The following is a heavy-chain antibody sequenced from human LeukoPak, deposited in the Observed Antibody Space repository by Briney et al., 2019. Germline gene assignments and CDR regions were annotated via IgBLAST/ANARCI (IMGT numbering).Heavy chain of an antibody. CDR3: ARDIAVASYNWFDP. J-gene: IGHJ5*02. D-gene: IGHD6-19*01. CDR1: GYTFTSYA. V-gene: IGHV7-4-1*02. CDR2: INTNTGNP. Sequence: ASVKVSCKASGYTFTSYAMNWVRQAPGQGLEWMGWINTNTGNPTYAQGFTGRFVFSLDTSVSTAYLQISSLKAEDTAVYYCARDIAVASYNWFDPWGQGTLVTVSS.